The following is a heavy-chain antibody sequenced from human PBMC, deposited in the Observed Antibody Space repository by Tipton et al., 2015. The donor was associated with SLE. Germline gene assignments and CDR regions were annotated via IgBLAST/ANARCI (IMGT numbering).Heavy chain of an antibody. V-gene: IGHV4-59*01. Sequence: TLSLTCTVSGGSISSYYWSWIRQPPGKGLEWIGYIYYRGSTNYNPSLKSRVTMSLDTSKNQFSLKLSSVTAADTAMYYCARGQSDFWGASPFDYWGQGTLVTVSS. D-gene: IGHD3-3*01. CDR3: ARGQSDFWGASPFDY. CDR2: IYYRGST. CDR1: GGSISSYY. J-gene: IGHJ4*02.